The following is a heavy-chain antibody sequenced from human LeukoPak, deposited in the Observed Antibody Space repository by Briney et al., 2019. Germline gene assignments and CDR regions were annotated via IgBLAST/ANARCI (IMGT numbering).Heavy chain of an antibody. J-gene: IGHJ5*02. CDR3: ARGTAYSSSWYKGFRWFDP. CDR2: IYYSGST. Sequence: PSETLSLTCTVSGGSISSSSYYWGWIRQPPGKGLEWIGSIYYSGSTNYNPSLKSRVTISVDTSKNQFSLKLSSVTAADTAVYYCARGTAYSSSWYKGFRWFDPWGQGTLVTVSS. D-gene: IGHD6-13*01. V-gene: IGHV4-39*07. CDR1: GGSISSSSYY.